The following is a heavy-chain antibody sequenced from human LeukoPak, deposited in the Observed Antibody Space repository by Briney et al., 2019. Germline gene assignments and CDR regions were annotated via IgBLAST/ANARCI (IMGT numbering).Heavy chain of an antibody. Sequence: GGSLRLSCAASGFTFSSYAMHWVRQAPGKGLEWVASIQYDGSEKYYEDAVKGRFTISRDNSKNTLYLQMNSLRVEDTAVYYCASGGPTRGTLDYWGQGTLVTVSS. J-gene: IGHJ4*02. CDR3: ASGGPTRGTLDY. D-gene: IGHD1-26*01. V-gene: IGHV3-30*02. CDR1: GFTFSSYA. CDR2: IQYDGSEK.